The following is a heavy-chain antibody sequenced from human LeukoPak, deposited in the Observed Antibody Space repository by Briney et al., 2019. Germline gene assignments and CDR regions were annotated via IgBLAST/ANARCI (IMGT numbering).Heavy chain of an antibody. Sequence: GGSLRLSCAASGFSFSSYGMHWVRQGPGKGMEWVAVISYDGSNKYYADSVKGRFTISRDNSKNTLYLQMNSLRAEDTAVYYCAKEVRVGDGYNFHYYYYYGMDVWGQGTTVTVSS. CDR1: GFSFSSYG. J-gene: IGHJ6*02. CDR3: AKEVRVGDGYNFHYYYYYGMDV. V-gene: IGHV3-30*18. CDR2: ISYDGSNK. D-gene: IGHD5-24*01.